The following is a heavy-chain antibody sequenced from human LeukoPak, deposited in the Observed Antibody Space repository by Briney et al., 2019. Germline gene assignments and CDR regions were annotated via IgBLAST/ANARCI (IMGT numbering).Heavy chain of an antibody. CDR1: GFTFYDYA. D-gene: IGHD3/OR15-3a*01. CDR3: ARDKMNDFYDTTGYDY. CDR2: INWSGDSS. J-gene: IGHJ4*02. Sequence: GGSLRLSCATSGFTFYDYAMSWVRHAPGKGLEWVSGINWSGDSSVYADSAKGGFTISRDNAKHSLFLQMTRLRAEDTALYFCARDKMNDFYDTTGYDYWGQGTLVTVSS. V-gene: IGHV3-20*04.